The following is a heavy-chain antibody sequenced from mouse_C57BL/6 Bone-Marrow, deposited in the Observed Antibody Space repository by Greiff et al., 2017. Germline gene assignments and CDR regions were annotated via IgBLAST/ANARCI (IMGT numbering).Heavy chain of an antibody. CDR3: ARTYYDYEGFAY. CDR1: GYTFTSYW. CDR2: IDPSDSYT. J-gene: IGHJ3*01. Sequence: VQLQQPGAELVRPGTSVKLSCKASGYTFTSYWMHWVKQRPGQGLEWIGVIDPSDSYTNYNQKFKGKATLTVDTSSSTAYMQLSSLTSEDSAVYYCARTYYDYEGFAYWGQGPLVTVSA. D-gene: IGHD2-4*01. V-gene: IGHV1-59*01.